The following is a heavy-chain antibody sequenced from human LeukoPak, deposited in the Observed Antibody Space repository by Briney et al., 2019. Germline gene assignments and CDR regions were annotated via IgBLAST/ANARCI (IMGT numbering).Heavy chain of an antibody. V-gene: IGHV4-34*01. J-gene: IGHJ5*02. CDR2: INHSGST. CDR3: AREAVPQTHWFDP. D-gene: IGHD2-2*01. CDR1: GGSFSGDD. Sequence: PSETLSLTCAVYGGSFSGDDWCWILQPPGKGLEWIGEINHSGSTNYNPSLKSRVTISVDTSKNQFSLKQSSVTAAGTAVYYCAREAVPQTHWFDPWGKGPLVTVSS.